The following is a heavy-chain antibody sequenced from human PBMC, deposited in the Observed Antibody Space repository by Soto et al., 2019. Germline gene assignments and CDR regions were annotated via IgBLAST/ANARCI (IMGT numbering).Heavy chain of an antibody. CDR1: GFTSSNYS. CDR3: AGGAMVTPYYYGLDV. J-gene: IGHJ6*02. D-gene: IGHD5-18*01. CDR2: TSGSGHYI. V-gene: IGHV3-23*01. Sequence: EVRLLESGGGLVQPGGSLRLYCAGSGFTSSNYSMSWVRQAPGKGLEWVSTTSGSGHYIQYRDSVKGRFTISRDNSKNTLYLQMNSPRPEDTAVYYCAGGAMVTPYYYGLDVWGQGTTVTVSS.